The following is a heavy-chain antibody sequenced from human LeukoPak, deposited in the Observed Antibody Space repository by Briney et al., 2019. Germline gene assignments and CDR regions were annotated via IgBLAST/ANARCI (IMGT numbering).Heavy chain of an antibody. CDR3: AKDNSGSYYSEYFQH. J-gene: IGHJ1*01. V-gene: IGHV3-23*01. D-gene: IGHD1-26*01. Sequence: PGGSLRLSCAASGFTFSSYAMSWVRQAPGKGLEWVSAISGSGGSTYYADSVKGRFTISRGNSKNTLYLQMNSLRAEDTAVYYCAKDNSGSYYSEYFQHWGQGTLVTVSS. CDR2: ISGSGGST. CDR1: GFTFSSYA.